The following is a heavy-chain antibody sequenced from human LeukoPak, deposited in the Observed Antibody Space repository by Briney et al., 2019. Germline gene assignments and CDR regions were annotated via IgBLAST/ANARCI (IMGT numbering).Heavy chain of an antibody. D-gene: IGHD2-15*01. CDR2: INHSGST. J-gene: IGHJ4*02. CDR1: GGSFSGYY. V-gene: IGHV4-34*01. CDR3: ARGVAVDY. Sequence: SETLSLPCAVYGGSFSGYYWSWIRQPPGKGLEWIGEINHSGSTNYNPSLKSRVTISVDTSKNQFSLKLSSVTAADTAVYYCARGVAVDYWGQGTLVTVSS.